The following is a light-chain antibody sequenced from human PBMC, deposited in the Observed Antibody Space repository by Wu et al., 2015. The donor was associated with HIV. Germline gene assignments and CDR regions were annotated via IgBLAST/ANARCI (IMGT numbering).Light chain of an antibody. CDR1: QSVSSSH. CDR2: GAS. J-gene: IGKJ5*01. CDR3: HQYDNWPPWT. Sequence: EIVLTQSPGTLSLSPGERATLSCRASQSVSSSHLAWYQQKRGQAPRLLIYGASNRATGIPARFSGSESGTEFTLTISSLQSEDFAVYYCHQYDNWPPWTFGQGTRVEI. V-gene: IGKV3-15*01.